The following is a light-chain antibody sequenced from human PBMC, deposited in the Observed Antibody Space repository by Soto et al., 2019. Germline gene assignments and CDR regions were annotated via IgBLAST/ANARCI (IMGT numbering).Light chain of an antibody. CDR2: GAS. V-gene: IGKV3D-15*01. CDR3: QQYNNWPRT. CDR1: QTVSSN. Sequence: EIILTQSPDTLSLSPGERATLSCRASQTVSSNYLAWCQQRPGQAPRLLIYGASTRAAGIPARFSGSGSGTEFTLTISSLQSEDFAVYYCQQYNNWPRTFGQGTKVDI. J-gene: IGKJ1*01.